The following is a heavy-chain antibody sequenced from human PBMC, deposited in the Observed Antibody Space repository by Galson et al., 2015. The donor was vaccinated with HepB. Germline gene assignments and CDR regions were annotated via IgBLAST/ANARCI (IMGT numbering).Heavy chain of an antibody. Sequence: SVKVSCKASGYTFTSYGINWVRQAPGQGLEWMAWISAYNDNTNYAQKFQDRVIVTTGVSTSIAYMELRSLRSDDTAVYYCARGPSAMTTAYGMDVWGQGTTVTVSS. CDR3: ARGPSAMTTAYGMDV. CDR2: ISAYNDNT. J-gene: IGHJ6*02. CDR1: GYTFTSYG. V-gene: IGHV1-18*04. D-gene: IGHD4-17*01.